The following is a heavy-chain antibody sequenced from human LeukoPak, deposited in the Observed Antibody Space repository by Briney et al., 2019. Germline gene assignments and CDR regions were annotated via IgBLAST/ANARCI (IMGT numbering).Heavy chain of an antibody. CDR1: GFTFSSYS. J-gene: IGHJ5*02. V-gene: IGHV3-33*08. Sequence: GGSLRLSCAASGFTFSSYSMNWVRQAPGKGLEWVALIWHDGGKRYYADSVKGRFTISRDNSKNTLYLQMTTLRAEDTAVYYCARDADTSEFFSWLDLWGQGTLVTVSS. CDR2: IWHDGGKR. D-gene: IGHD3-22*01. CDR3: ARDADTSEFFSWLDL.